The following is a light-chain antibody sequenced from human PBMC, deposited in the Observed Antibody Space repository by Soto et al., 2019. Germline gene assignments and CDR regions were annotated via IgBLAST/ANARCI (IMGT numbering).Light chain of an antibody. CDR2: DAS. Sequence: IQMTQSPSTLSASIGDRVTITCRASQSINNRLAWYQQMPGKAPNLLIYDASSLESGVPSRFRGSGSGTEFTLTISSLQPDDFATYYCQHYNSYSEAFGQGTKVDI. J-gene: IGKJ1*01. V-gene: IGKV1-5*01. CDR3: QHYNSYSEA. CDR1: QSINNR.